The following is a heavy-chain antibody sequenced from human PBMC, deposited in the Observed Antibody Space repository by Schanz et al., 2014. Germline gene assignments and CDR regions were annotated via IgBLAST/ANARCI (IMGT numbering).Heavy chain of an antibody. D-gene: IGHD1-26*01. CDR1: GFTFSTHA. J-gene: IGHJ2*01. CDR2: FDAHDGRA. Sequence: EEQLVESGGGLVQPGGSLRLSCAASGFTFSTHAMSWVRQAPGKGLEWVSGFDAHDGRAYYADSAKGRFTISRDNSKSTLYVEMNSLRADDTAVYYCARNRGSGGQNWYFDLWGRGTLGTVSS. CDR3: ARNRGSGGQNWYFDL. V-gene: IGHV3-23*04.